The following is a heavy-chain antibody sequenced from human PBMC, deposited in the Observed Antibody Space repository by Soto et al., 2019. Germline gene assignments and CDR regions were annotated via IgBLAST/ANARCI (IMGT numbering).Heavy chain of an antibody. J-gene: IGHJ4*02. Sequence: NPSETLSVTCSVSGDSINSDNYYWGWIRQPPGKGLEWIGSIYYRGNTYYNPSLKTRVTISLDKSKSQFSLKLNSVTAADSAVYFCARLEGLATISYYFDYWGQGTLVTVSS. V-gene: IGHV4-39*01. CDR2: IYYRGNT. CDR1: GDSINSDNYY. CDR3: ARLEGLATISYYFDY. D-gene: IGHD3-9*01.